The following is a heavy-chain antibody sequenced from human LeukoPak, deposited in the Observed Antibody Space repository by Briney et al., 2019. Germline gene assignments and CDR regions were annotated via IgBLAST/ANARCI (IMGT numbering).Heavy chain of an antibody. CDR1: GGSISTYY. J-gene: IGHJ4*02. CDR3: ARQRLLWFGESNSGFDY. D-gene: IGHD3-10*01. Sequence: SETLSLTCTVSGGSISTYYWNWTRQTPGKGLEWIGYIYYSGSTNYNPSLKSRVTISVDTFKNQFSLKLSSVTAADTAVYYCARQRLLWFGESNSGFDYWGQGTLVTVSS. V-gene: IGHV4-59*08. CDR2: IYYSGST.